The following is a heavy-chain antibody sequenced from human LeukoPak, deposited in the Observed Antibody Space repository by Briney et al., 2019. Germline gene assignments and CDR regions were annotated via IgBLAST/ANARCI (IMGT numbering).Heavy chain of an antibody. CDR3: ARAHYASSNIKVPFDV. CDR1: GYTCTNYY. Sequence: GASVKVSCKASGYTCTNYYMHWVRQATGQGLEWMGVIDPSAGSTTYAQKFQGRVTMTRDTATSTVYMELSSLRSEDTAVYYCARAHYASSNIKVPFDVWGKGTTVTVSS. CDR2: IDPSAGST. J-gene: IGHJ6*04. D-gene: IGHD3-22*01. V-gene: IGHV1-46*01.